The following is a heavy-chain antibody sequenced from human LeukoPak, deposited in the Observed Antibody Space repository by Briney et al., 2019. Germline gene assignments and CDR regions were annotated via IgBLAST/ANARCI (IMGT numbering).Heavy chain of an antibody. CDR2: INPSGGST. CDR1: GYTFTGYY. J-gene: IGHJ4*02. CDR3: ARSPGGGYSSGWYWEGTYYFDY. V-gene: IGHV1-46*01. D-gene: IGHD6-19*01. Sequence: ASVKVSCKASGYTFTGYYMHWVRQAPGQGLEWMGIINPSGGSTSYAQKFQGRVTMTRDMSTSTVYMELSSLRSEDTAVYYCARSPGGGYSSGWYWEGTYYFDYWGQGTLVTVSS.